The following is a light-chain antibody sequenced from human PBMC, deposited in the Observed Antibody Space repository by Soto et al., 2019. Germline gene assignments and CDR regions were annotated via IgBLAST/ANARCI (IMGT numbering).Light chain of an antibody. V-gene: IGLV2-14*01. Sequence: QSALTQPASVSGSPGQSITISCTGTSSDVGGYNYVSWYQQHPGKAPKLMIYDVSNRPSGVSNRFSGSKSGNTASLTISGLQAEDEADYYCSSYTSSSSVVFGGCTQLTV. CDR1: SSDVGGYNY. CDR3: SSYTSSSSVV. J-gene: IGLJ2*01. CDR2: DVS.